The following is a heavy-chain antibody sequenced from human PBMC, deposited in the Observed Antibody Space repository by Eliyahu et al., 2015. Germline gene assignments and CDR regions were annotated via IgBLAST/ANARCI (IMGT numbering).Heavy chain of an antibody. CDR3: AHTRIAAADDWFDP. J-gene: IGHJ5*02. CDR2: IYWDDDK. CDR1: GFSLSTSGVG. Sequence: QITLKESGPTLVKPTQTLTLTCTFSGFSLSTSGVGVGWIRQPPGKALEWLALIYWDDDKRYSPSLKSRLTITKDTSKNQVVLTMTNMDPVDTATYYCAHTRIAAADDWFDPWGQGTLVTVSS. V-gene: IGHV2-5*02. D-gene: IGHD6-13*01.